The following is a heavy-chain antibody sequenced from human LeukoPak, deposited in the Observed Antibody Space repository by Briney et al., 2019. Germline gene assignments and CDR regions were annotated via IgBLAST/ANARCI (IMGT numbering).Heavy chain of an antibody. V-gene: IGHV3-66*01. CDR1: GFTVRNNY. J-gene: IGHJ4*02. CDR3: AARYNCGCSAYYPLGY. Sequence: PGGSLRLSCAASGFTVRNNYMSWVRQAPGRGLEWVSVIYNGGTTYYADSVKGRFTISRDNSKNTLYLQMNSLRAEDTAIYYCAARYNCGCSAYYPLGYWGQGTLVTVSS. D-gene: IGHD3-3*01. CDR2: IYNGGTT.